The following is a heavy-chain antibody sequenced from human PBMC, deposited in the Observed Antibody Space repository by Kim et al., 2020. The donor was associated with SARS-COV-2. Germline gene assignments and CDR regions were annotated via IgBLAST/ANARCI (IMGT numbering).Heavy chain of an antibody. CDR3: ARAPITMIVEVQAFDN. Sequence: SETLSLTCTVSGGSISSGGYYWSWIRQHPGKGLEWIGYIYYSGSTYYNPSLKSRVTISVDTSKNQFSLKLSSVTAADTAVYYCARAPITMIVEVQAFDNWGQGTMVTVSS. J-gene: IGHJ3*02. CDR1: GGSISSGGYY. CDR2: IYYSGST. D-gene: IGHD3-22*01. V-gene: IGHV4-31*03.